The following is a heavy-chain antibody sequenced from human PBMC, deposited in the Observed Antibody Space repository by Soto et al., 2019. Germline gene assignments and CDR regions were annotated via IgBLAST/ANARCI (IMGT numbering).Heavy chain of an antibody. CDR3: AKGGYSYGDFYYGMDV. Sequence: EAQLVESGGGLVQPDRSLRFSCAASGFTFDDYAMHWVRQAPGKGLEWVSGISWNGGSKGYADSVKGRFTISRDNSKKSLYLQINSLRGEDTALYYCAKGGYSYGDFYYGMDVWGQGTMVTVSS. CDR1: GFTFDDYA. D-gene: IGHD5-18*01. CDR2: ISWNGGSK. J-gene: IGHJ6*02. V-gene: IGHV3-9*01.